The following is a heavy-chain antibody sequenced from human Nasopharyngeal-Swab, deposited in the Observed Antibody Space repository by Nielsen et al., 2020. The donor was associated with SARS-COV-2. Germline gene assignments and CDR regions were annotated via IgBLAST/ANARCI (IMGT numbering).Heavy chain of an antibody. V-gene: IGHV6-1*01. Sequence: LRLSCAISGDSVSNNIAAWSWIRQSPSRGLEWLARTYYRSQWFYDYAVSERSRIVINPDTSKNQFSLQLSSVTPEDTAVYYCARGSQGTRWSWGQGTLVTVSS. CDR2: TYYRSQWFY. D-gene: IGHD2-15*01. CDR1: GDSVSNNIAA. CDR3: ARGSQGTRWS. J-gene: IGHJ5*02.